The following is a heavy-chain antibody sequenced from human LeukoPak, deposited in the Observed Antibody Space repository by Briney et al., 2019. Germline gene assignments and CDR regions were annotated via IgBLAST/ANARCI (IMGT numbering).Heavy chain of an antibody. D-gene: IGHD3-10*01. CDR2: IYYSGST. CDR3: ARGYYYGSGYYYMDV. CDR1: GGSISSYY. V-gene: IGHV4-59*01. J-gene: IGHJ6*03. Sequence: SETLSLTCTVSGGSISSYYWSWIRQPPGKGLEWIGYIYYSGSTNYNPSLKSRVTISVDTSKNQFSLKLSSVTAADTAVYYCARGYYYGSGYYYMDVWGKGTTVTVSS.